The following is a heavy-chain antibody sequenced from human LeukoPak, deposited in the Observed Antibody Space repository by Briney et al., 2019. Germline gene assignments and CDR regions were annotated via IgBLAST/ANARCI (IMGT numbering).Heavy chain of an antibody. Sequence: GGSLRLSCAASGFTFNTYWMHWVRQAPGKGLVWVSPINPDGTVTTYADSVKGRFTLSRDNAKNTLYLQMNSLKAEDTAVYYCVRDSPSGFFDLWGRGTLVTVSS. CDR3: VRDSPSGFFDL. CDR2: INPDGTVT. J-gene: IGHJ2*01. V-gene: IGHV3-74*01. D-gene: IGHD6-19*01. CDR1: GFTFNTYW.